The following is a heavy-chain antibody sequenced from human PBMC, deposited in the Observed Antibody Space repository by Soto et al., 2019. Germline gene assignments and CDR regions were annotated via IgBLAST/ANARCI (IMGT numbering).Heavy chain of an antibody. V-gene: IGHV1-3*01. CDR3: ARDTGDGTLDF. J-gene: IGHJ4*02. CDR2: INAGYGNT. Sequence: QVHLVQSGAEVRKPGASVKVSCKASGYTFSSYAMHWVRQAPGQRLEWMGWINAGYGNTKSSQKVQDRVTISRDTSASTAYMELTSLRSEDTAVYYCARDTGDGTLDFWGQGTLVTVSS. D-gene: IGHD7-27*01. CDR1: GYTFSSYA.